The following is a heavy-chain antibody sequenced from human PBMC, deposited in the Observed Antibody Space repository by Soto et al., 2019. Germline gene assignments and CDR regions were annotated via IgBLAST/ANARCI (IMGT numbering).Heavy chain of an antibody. Sequence: GGSLRLSCSTSGFIFNAYSMNWVRQAPGKGLEWISYIRTGSGTISYADSVKGRFTISADNAKKSLYLQMDSLRAEDTAVYYCARDYLYAFDIWGQGTVVTVSS. V-gene: IGHV3-48*01. J-gene: IGHJ3*02. D-gene: IGHD3-16*02. CDR1: GFIFNAYS. CDR2: IRTGSGTI. CDR3: ARDYLYAFDI.